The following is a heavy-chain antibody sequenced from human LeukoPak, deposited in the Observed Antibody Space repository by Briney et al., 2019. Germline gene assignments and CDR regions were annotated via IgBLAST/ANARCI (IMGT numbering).Heavy chain of an antibody. CDR3: AKEYDFWSGYLNYFDY. J-gene: IGHJ4*02. Sequence: GGSLRLSCAASGFTFSSYAMSWVRQAPGKGLEWVSAISGSGGSTYYADSVKGRFTISRDNSKNTLYLQMNSLRAEDTAVYYCAKEYDFWSGYLNYFDYWGQGTLVTVSS. V-gene: IGHV3-23*01. CDR2: ISGSGGST. CDR1: GFTFSSYA. D-gene: IGHD3-3*01.